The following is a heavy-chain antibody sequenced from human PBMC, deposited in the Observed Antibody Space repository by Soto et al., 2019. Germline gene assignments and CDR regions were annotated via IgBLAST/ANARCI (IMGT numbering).Heavy chain of an antibody. CDR1: GFTFSSYS. V-gene: IGHV3-21*01. D-gene: IGHD4-17*01. CDR3: AREYGHAPYYYGMDV. J-gene: IGHJ6*02. Sequence: PGGSLRLSCAASGFTFSSYSMNWVRQAPGKGLEWVSSISSSSSYIYYADSVKGRFTISRDNAKNSLYLQMNSLRAEDTAVYYCAREYGHAPYYYGMDVWGQGTTATVSS. CDR2: ISSSSSYI.